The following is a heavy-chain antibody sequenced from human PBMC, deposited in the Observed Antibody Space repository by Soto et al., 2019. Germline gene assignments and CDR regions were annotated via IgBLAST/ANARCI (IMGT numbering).Heavy chain of an antibody. V-gene: IGHV1-46*01. D-gene: IGHD1-26*01. CDR2: INPSGGST. CDR1: GYTFTSYY. Sequence: ASVKVSCKASGYTFTSYYMHWVRQAPGQGLEWMGIINPSGGSTSYAQKFQGRVTMTRDTSTSTVYMELSSLRSEDTAVYYCARVSRAEVGATPFDYWGQGTLVTVSS. CDR3: ARVSRAEVGATPFDY. J-gene: IGHJ4*02.